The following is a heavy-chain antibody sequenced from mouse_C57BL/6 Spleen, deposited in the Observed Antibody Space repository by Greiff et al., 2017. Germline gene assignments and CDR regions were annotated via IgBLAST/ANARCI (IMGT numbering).Heavy chain of an antibody. J-gene: IGHJ1*03. D-gene: IGHD2-4*01. V-gene: IGHV1-62-3*01. CDR2: IDPSSGGT. Sequence: QVQLQQPGAELVKPGASVKLSCKASGYTFTSYWMHWVKQRPGRGLEWIGRIDPSSGGTKYNEKFKSKATLTVDKPSSTAYMQIRSLTSEDSAVYYCASSGDYAWYFDVWGTGTTVTVSS. CDR3: ASSGDYAWYFDV. CDR1: GYTFTSYW.